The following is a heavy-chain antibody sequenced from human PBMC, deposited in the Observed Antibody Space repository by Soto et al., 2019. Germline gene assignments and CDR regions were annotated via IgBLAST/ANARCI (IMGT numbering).Heavy chain of an antibody. Sequence: ASVKVSCKASGYTFSDFDINWLRQAAGQGPEWMGWMNAKSGDTFSAQRLQGKFNMTWDTSLSTAYMEVGSLTSDDAAIYYCARGNPFNYAGFDVWGQGTTVTVSS. CDR2: MNAKSGDT. CDR3: ARGNPFNYAGFDV. V-gene: IGHV1-8*01. D-gene: IGHD3-16*01. CDR1: GYTFSDFD. J-gene: IGHJ6*02.